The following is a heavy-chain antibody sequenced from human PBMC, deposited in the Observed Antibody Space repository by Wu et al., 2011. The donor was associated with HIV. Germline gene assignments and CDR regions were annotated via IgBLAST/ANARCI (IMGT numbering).Heavy chain of an antibody. CDR3: VRGIAADFEY. CDR2: IYPGDFDT. D-gene: IGHD6-25*01. Sequence: VQLVQSGAEGKKPGESLKISCKGSGYTFTSDWIGWVRQMPGKGLEWMGIIYPGDFDTRYNPSSKARSPSQPTSPLSTAYLQWSSLKASDTAMYYCVRGIAADFEYWGQGTLVTVAS. J-gene: IGHJ4*02. V-gene: IGHV5-51*03. CDR1: GYTFTSDW.